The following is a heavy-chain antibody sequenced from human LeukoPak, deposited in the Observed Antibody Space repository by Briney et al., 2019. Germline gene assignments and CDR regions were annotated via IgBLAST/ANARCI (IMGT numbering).Heavy chain of an antibody. J-gene: IGHJ4*02. CDR3: ARGGFKTVPPPYYFDY. Sequence: SETLSLTCTVSGGSISSYYWSWIRQPPGKGLEWIGYIYYSGSTNYNPSLKSRVTISVDTSKNQFSLKLSSVTAADTAVYYCARGGFKTVPPPYYFDYWGQGTLVTVSS. CDR2: IYYSGST. V-gene: IGHV4-59*01. D-gene: IGHD1-1*01. CDR1: GGSISSYY.